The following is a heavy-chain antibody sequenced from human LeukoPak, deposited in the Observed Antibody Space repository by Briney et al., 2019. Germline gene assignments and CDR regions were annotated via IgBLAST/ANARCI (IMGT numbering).Heavy chain of an antibody. D-gene: IGHD3-10*01. CDR1: GFTFSSYS. CDR3: ARGRVVRGYMGY. J-gene: IGHJ4*02. V-gene: IGHV3-21*01. Sequence: GGSLRLSCAASGFTFSSYSMNWVRQAPGKGLEWVSSISSSSSYIYYADSVKGRFTISRDNAKNSLHLQMNSLRAEDTAVYYCARGRVVRGYMGYWGQGTLVTVSS. CDR2: ISSSSSYI.